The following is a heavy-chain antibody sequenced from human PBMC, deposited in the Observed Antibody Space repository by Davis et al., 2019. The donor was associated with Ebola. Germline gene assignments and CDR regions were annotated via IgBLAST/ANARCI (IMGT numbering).Heavy chain of an antibody. CDR2: IRSKANSYAT. J-gene: IGHJ4*02. D-gene: IGHD6-6*01. CDR3: VKRTPGSSGWDF. Sequence: GESLKISCAASGFTFSGSAMHWVRQASGKGLEWVGRIRSKANSYATAYAASVKGRFTISRDDSKNTAYLQMNSLRVEDTGIYYCVKRTPGSSGWDFWGPGTLVTVSS. V-gene: IGHV3-73*01. CDR1: GFTFSGSA.